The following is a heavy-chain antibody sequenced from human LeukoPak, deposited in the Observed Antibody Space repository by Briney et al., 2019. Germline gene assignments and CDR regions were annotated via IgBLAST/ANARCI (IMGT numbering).Heavy chain of an antibody. V-gene: IGHV7-4-1*02. Sequence: GASVKVSCKASGYTFTNNYLHWVRQAPGQGLEWMGWINTNTGNPTYAQGFTGRFVFSLDTSVSTAYLQISSLKAEDTAVYYCARVYVDTAMVLDYGMDVWGQGTTVTVSS. CDR3: ARVYVDTAMVLDYGMDV. CDR1: GYTFTNNY. D-gene: IGHD5-18*01. CDR2: INTNTGNP. J-gene: IGHJ6*02.